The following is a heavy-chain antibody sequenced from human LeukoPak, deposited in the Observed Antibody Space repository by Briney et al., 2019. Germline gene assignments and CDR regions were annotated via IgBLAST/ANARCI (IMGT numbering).Heavy chain of an antibody. J-gene: IGHJ4*02. D-gene: IGHD6-13*01. Sequence: SETLSLTCTVSGGTISTSSYYFAWIRQPPGKGLEWIGSVYYSGSTYYHPSLKSRVTISIDTSKNQFSLNLNSVTAADTAVYYCARAGSGYTSPSDYWGQGTLVTVSS. CDR3: ARAGSGYTSPSDY. V-gene: IGHV4-39*07. CDR1: GGTISTSSYY. CDR2: VYYSGST.